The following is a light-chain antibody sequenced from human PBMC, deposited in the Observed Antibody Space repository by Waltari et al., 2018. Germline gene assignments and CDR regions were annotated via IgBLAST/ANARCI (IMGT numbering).Light chain of an antibody. V-gene: IGKV1-27*01. CDR3: QKYNSAPRT. CDR2: AAS. J-gene: IGKJ1*01. CDR1: QGISND. Sequence: DIQMTQSPSSLAASVGDRVTITCRASQGISNDLAWYQQKPGKVPKLLIYAASTLQSGVPSRFSGSGSGTDFTLTISSLQPEDVATYYCQKYNSAPRTFGQGTNVEIK.